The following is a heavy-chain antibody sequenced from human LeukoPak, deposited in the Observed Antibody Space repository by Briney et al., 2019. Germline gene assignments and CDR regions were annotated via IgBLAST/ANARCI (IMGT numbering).Heavy chain of an antibody. J-gene: IGHJ6*04. D-gene: IGHD2-2*01. V-gene: IGHV4-59*01. CDR3: AGRSSSTSYYGMDV. CDR2: IYYSGST. CDR1: GGSISSYY. Sequence: TSETLSLTCTVSGGSISSYYWSWIRQPPEKGLEWIGYIYYSGSTNYNPSLKSRVTISVDTSKNRFSLKLSSVTAADTAVYYCAGRSSSTSYYGMDVWGKGTTVTVSS.